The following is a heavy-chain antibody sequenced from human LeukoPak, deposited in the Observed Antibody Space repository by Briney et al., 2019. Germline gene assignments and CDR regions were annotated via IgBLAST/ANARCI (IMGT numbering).Heavy chain of an antibody. J-gene: IGHJ6*02. CDR2: INPNSGGT. CDR3: ARDKWIQLWSRPYYYYGMDV. CDR1: GYTFTGYY. Sequence: ASVKVSCKASGYTFTGYYMHWVRQAPGQGLEWMGWINPNSGGTNYAQKFQGRVTMTRDTSISTAYMELSRLRSDDTAVYYCARDKWIQLWSRPYYYYGMDVWGQGTTVTVSS. D-gene: IGHD5-18*01. V-gene: IGHV1-2*02.